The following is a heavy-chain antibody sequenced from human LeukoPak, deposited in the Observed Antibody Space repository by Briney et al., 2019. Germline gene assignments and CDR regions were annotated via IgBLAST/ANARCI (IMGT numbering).Heavy chain of an antibody. CDR3: ACWLYYYDSSGYEVYFDY. CDR1: GGSISGSNSNYY. J-gene: IGHJ4*02. D-gene: IGHD3-22*01. V-gene: IGHV4-59*08. Sequence: SETLSLTCTVSGGSISGSNSNYYWSWIRQSPGKGLEWIGNIYYRGSTNYSPSLKSRVTISVDASKNQSSLNLNSVTAADTAVYYCACWLYYYDSSGYEVYFDYWGQGTLVTVSS. CDR2: IYYRGST.